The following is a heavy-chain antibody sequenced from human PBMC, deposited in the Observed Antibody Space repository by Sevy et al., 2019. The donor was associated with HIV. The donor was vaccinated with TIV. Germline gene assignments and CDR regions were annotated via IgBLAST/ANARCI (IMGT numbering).Heavy chain of an antibody. V-gene: IGHV4-59*01. CDR1: GGSISSYF. Sequence: SETLSLTCSVSGGSISSYFWTWVRQSPGKGLEWIGDIYFTGNTDYSPALKSRVILSLDTSKSQFSLTLKSVTAADTAIYFCARDSTTRPRVLDYWGQGTLLTVSS. CDR3: ARDSTTRPRVLDY. D-gene: IGHD1-1*01. J-gene: IGHJ4*02. CDR2: IYFTGNT.